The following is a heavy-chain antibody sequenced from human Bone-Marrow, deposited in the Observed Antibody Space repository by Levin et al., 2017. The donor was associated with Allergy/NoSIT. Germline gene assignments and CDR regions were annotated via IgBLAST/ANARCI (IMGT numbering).Heavy chain of an antibody. J-gene: IGHJ4*02. Sequence: GESLKISCAASGFTFSNAWMTWVRQAPGKGLEWVGRIKSKSDGGTSDYGGPVKGRFTISRDDSKNTLYLQLNSLKIEDTAVYYCTLHRDVVVKPAALDSWGQGTLVTVS. CDR2: IKSKSDGGTS. CDR1: GFTFSNAW. V-gene: IGHV3-15*01. CDR3: TLHRDVVVKPAALDS. D-gene: IGHD2-2*01.